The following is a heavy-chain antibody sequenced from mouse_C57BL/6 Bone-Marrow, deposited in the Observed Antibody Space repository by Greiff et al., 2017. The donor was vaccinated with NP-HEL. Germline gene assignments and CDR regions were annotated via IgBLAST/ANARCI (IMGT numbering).Heavy chain of an antibody. CDR2: ISNLAYSI. D-gene: IGHD2-1*01. Sequence: DVHLVESGGGLVQPGGSLKLSCAASGFTFSDYGMAWVRQAPRKGPEWVAFISNLAYSIYYADTVTGRFTLSRENAKNTLYLEMSSLRSEDTAMYYCARRGGNYPYYYAMDYWGQGTSVTVSS. V-gene: IGHV5-15*04. CDR3: ARRGGNYPYYYAMDY. CDR1: GFTFSDYG. J-gene: IGHJ4*01.